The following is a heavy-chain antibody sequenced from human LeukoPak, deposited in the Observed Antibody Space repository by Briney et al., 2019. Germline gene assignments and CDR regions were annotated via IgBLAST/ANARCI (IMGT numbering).Heavy chain of an antibody. V-gene: IGHV1-2*02. Sequence: GASEKVSCKASGYTFTGYYMHWVRQAPGQGLEWMGWINPNSGGTNYAQKFQGRVTMTRDTSISTAYMELSRLRSDDTAVYYCARAVRNYGSGSYGYWGQGTLVTVSS. CDR1: GYTFTGYY. CDR3: ARAVRNYGSGSYGY. J-gene: IGHJ4*02. CDR2: INPNSGGT. D-gene: IGHD3-10*01.